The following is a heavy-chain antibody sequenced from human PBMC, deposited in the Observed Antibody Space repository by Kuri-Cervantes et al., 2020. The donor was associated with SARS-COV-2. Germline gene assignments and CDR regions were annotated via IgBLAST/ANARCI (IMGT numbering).Heavy chain of an antibody. CDR3: AREKEIGYSYGFLRYMDV. D-gene: IGHD5-18*01. CDR2: INPNSGGT. Sequence: ASVKVSCKASGYTFTGYYMHWVRQAPGQGLEWMGWINPNSGGTNYAQKFQGRVTMTRDTSISTAYMELSRLRSDDTAVYYCAREKEIGYSYGFLRYMDVWGKGTTVTVSS. V-gene: IGHV1-2*02. J-gene: IGHJ6*03. CDR1: GYTFTGYY.